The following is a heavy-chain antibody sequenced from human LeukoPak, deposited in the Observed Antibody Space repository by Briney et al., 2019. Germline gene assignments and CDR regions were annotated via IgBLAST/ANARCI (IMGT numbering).Heavy chain of an antibody. CDR2: INPNTGGA. J-gene: IGHJ4*02. Sequence: GASVKISPKTSGYNFIGYYIHSVRQAPGQGLEWMGWINPNTGGASYAPKFTDRVTMPKYTSITTVYMDLSSLTSGDTTVYYCAKGGGNVDDTGFDSCCWGPVVTVSS. CDR1: GYNFIGYY. D-gene: IGHD2-8*02. V-gene: IGHV1-2*02. CDR3: AKGGGNVDDTGFDS.